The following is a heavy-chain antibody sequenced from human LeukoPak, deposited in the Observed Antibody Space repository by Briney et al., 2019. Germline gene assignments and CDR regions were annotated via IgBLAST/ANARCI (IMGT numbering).Heavy chain of an antibody. CDR1: GGSVSSGSYY. Sequence: SDTLSLTCTVSGGSVSSGSYYWSWIRQPPGKGLEWIGYIYCSGSNNYNPSLKSRVTISVDTSKNQFSLKLSSVTAADTAVYYCARAVVYYDSSGYYYYYGMDVWGQGTTVTVSS. CDR3: ARAVVYYDSSGYYYYYGMDV. J-gene: IGHJ6*02. D-gene: IGHD3-22*01. V-gene: IGHV4-61*01. CDR2: IYCSGSN.